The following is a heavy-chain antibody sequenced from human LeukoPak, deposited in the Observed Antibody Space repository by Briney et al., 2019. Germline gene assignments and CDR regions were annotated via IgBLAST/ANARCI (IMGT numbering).Heavy chain of an antibody. V-gene: IGHV3-49*04. CDR3: TRQSGVKSYFY. J-gene: IGHJ4*02. Sequence: GGSLRLSCTASGFTFGDYAMSWVRQAPGKGLEWVGFIRSKAYGGTTEHAASVKGRFTISRDDSKSIAYLQMNSLKTEDTAVYYCTRQSGVKSYFYWGQGTLVTVSS. D-gene: IGHD2-15*01. CDR1: GFTFGDYA. CDR2: IRSKAYGGTT.